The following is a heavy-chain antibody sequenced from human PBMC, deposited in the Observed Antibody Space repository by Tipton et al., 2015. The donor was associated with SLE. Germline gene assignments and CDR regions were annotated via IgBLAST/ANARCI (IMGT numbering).Heavy chain of an antibody. CDR2: IRSKAYGGTT. J-gene: IGHJ6*03. Sequence: SLRLSCTASGFTFGDYAMSWFRQAPGKGLEWVGFIRSKAYGGTTEYAASVKGRFTISRDDSKSIAYLQMNSLKTEDTAVYYCTREAFTTIEGVDYYFMDVWGKGTTVTVSS. CDR3: TREAFTTIEGVDYYFMDV. V-gene: IGHV3-49*03. D-gene: IGHD3-22*01. CDR1: GFTFGDYA.